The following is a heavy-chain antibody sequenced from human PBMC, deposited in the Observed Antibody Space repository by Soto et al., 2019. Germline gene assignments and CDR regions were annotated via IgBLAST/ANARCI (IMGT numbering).Heavy chain of an antibody. J-gene: IGHJ4*01. CDR3: ARCHRGYSYGYCDYGGY. CDR1: GYTFTSYG. V-gene: IGHV1-18*01. CDR2: ISAYNGNT. Sequence: QVQLVQSGAEVKKPGASVKVSCKASGYTFTSYGISWVRQAPGQGLEWMGWISAYNGNTNYAQKLQGRVTMTTDTSTSTVYMELRSLRSDDTAVYYCARCHRGYSYGYCDYGGYWGQGTLVTVSS. D-gene: IGHD5-18*01.